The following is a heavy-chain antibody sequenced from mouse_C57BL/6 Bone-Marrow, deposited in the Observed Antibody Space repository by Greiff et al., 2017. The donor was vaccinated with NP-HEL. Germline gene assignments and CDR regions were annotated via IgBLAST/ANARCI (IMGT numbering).Heavy chain of an antibody. CDR3: ARKFDY. CDR2: INPYNGGT. V-gene: IGHV1-19*01. CDR1: GYTFTDYY. J-gene: IGHJ2*01. Sequence: DVKLQESGPVLVKPGASVKMSCTASGYTFTDYYMNWVKQSHGKSLEWIGVINPYNGGTSYNQKFKGKATLTVDKSSSTAYLELNSLTSEDSAVYYCARKFDYWGQGTTLTVSS.